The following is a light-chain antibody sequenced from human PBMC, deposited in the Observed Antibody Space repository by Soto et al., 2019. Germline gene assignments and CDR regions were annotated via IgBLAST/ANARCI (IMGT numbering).Light chain of an antibody. CDR1: QSISSY. Sequence: DIQMTQSPSSLSASVGDRVTITCRASQSISSYLNWYQQKPGKAPKLLIYAASSLQSGVPSKFSGRGSGTDFTLTISSLQPEDFATYYWQQSDSTPLTVGGGTNVEIK. J-gene: IGKJ4*02. V-gene: IGKV1-39*01. CDR2: AAS. CDR3: QQSDSTPLT.